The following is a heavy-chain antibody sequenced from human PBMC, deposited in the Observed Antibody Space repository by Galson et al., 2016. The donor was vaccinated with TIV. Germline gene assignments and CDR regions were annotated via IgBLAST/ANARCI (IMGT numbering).Heavy chain of an antibody. D-gene: IGHD3-22*01. CDR3: ARDRGSMTMILVADYHYGMDV. J-gene: IGHJ6*02. Sequence: SVKVSCKASGYIFINYYMHWVRQAPGQGLEWVGVIDPSGGGTTYAQRFQGRVTMTRDTSTTTAYMELRSLRSDDTAVYYCARDRGSMTMILVADYHYGMDVWGQGTTVTVSS. V-gene: IGHV1-46*01. CDR2: IDPSGGGT. CDR1: GYIFINYY.